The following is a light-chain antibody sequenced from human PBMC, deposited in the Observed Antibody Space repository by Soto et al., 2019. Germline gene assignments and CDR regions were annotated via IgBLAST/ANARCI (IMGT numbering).Light chain of an antibody. CDR3: QQIYSAPLT. V-gene: IGKV1-39*01. CDR1: QSITTY. Sequence: DIQMTQSPSSLSASVGDRVTITCRASQSITTYLNWYRQKPGKAPKLLIYAASSLQSGVPSRFSGSGSETEFTLSISXLQPEDFATYFCQQIYSAPLTFGGGTKVEIK. CDR2: AAS. J-gene: IGKJ4*01.